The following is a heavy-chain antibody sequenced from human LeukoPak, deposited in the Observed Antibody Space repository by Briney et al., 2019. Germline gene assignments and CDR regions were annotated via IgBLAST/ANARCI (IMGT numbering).Heavy chain of an antibody. J-gene: IGHJ4*02. CDR1: GDSVSSNSAA. D-gene: IGHD3-22*01. V-gene: IGHV6-1*01. CDR2: TYYRSKWYN. Sequence: SQTLSLTCAISGDSVSSNSAAWNWIRQSPSRGLEWLGRTYYRSKWYNDYAVSVKSRITINPDTSKNQFSLQLNSVTPEDTAVYYCAREPRYYYDSSGYLVPDYWGQGTLVTVSS. CDR3: AREPRYYYDSSGYLVPDY.